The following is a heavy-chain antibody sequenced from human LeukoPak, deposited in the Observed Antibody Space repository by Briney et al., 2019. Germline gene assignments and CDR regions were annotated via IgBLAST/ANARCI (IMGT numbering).Heavy chain of an antibody. Sequence: SETLSLTCTVSGGSISSSSYYWGWIRQPPGKGLEWIGSIYYSGSTYYNPSLKSRVTISVDTSKNQFSLKLSSVTAADTAVYYCARVPINCSGGSCYPVRGAFDIWGQGTMVTVSS. CDR1: GGSISSSSYY. CDR2: IYYSGST. J-gene: IGHJ3*02. CDR3: ARVPINCSGGSCYPVRGAFDI. V-gene: IGHV4-39*07. D-gene: IGHD2-15*01.